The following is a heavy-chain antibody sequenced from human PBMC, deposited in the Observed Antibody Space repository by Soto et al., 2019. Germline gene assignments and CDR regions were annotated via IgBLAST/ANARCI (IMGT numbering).Heavy chain of an antibody. J-gene: IGHJ6*02. Sequence: GGSLRLSCAASGFTFSSYAMSWVRQAPGKGLEWVSAISGSGGSTYYANSRKGRFTIPRDNTKNTLYLQMNSLRAEDTAVYYCAKESGHYDFWSGYSHGMDVWGQGTTVTVSS. CDR1: GFTFSSYA. D-gene: IGHD3-3*01. CDR2: ISGSGGST. V-gene: IGHV3-23*01. CDR3: AKESGHYDFWSGYSHGMDV.